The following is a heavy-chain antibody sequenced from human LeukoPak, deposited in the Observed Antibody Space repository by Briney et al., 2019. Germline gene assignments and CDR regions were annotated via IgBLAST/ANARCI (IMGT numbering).Heavy chain of an antibody. Sequence: ASVKISCKVSGYTFTDYYMHWVQQAPGKGLEWMGLVDPVDGETIYEEKCQGRVTITADTSTNTAYMELSSLRSEDTAVYYCATLAARRSYWGQGHLVTVSS. CDR3: ATLAARRSY. CDR2: VDPVDGET. D-gene: IGHD6-6*01. V-gene: IGHV1-69-2*01. CDR1: GYTFTDYY. J-gene: IGHJ4*02.